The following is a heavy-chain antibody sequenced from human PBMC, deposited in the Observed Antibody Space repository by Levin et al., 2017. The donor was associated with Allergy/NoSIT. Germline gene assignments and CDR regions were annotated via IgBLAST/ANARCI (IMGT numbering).Heavy chain of an antibody. J-gene: IGHJ3*02. V-gene: IGHV3-48*03. CDR3: ARGGSSGYLLNAFDI. CDR1: GFTFSGYE. CDR2: ISISGSTI. D-gene: IGHD3-22*01. Sequence: GGSLRLSCAASGFTFSGYEMNWVRQAPGKGLEWISYISISGSTIYHADSVKGRFSIYRDNARNSLYLQMNSLRAEDTAVYYCARGGSSGYLLNAFDIWGQGTTVTVSA.